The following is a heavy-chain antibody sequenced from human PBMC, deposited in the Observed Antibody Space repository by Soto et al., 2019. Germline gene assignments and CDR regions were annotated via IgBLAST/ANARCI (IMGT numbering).Heavy chain of an antibody. Sequence: EVQLVESGGGSVQTGGSLRISCAASGFTFGSYWMDWVCQAPGKGLVWVSRINGDGRSTTYADSVKGRFTISRDNAQNTLYLQMNSLRADDTAVYYCSRETLWFGESPKSGGQGTLVTVSS. CDR2: INGDGRST. CDR1: GFTFGSYW. CDR3: SRETLWFGESPKS. V-gene: IGHV3-74*01. J-gene: IGHJ4*02. D-gene: IGHD3-10*01.